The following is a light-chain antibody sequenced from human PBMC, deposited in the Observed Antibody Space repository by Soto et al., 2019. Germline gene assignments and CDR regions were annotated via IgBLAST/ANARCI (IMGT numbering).Light chain of an antibody. CDR3: QQSYSMPWT. CDR1: QSISTH. V-gene: IGKV1-39*01. CDR2: TAS. Sequence: DIQMTQSPSPLSTSVGDRVIITCRASQSISTHLNWYQHKVGKAPELLVYTASTLQGGVPSRFTGSGSGTHFTLTISSLQPEDFATYYCQQSYSMPWTFGQGTKVDIK. J-gene: IGKJ1*01.